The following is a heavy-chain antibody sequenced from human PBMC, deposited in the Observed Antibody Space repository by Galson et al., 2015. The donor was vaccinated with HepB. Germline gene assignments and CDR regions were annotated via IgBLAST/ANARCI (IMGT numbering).Heavy chain of an antibody. CDR2: IYSGGST. D-gene: IGHD4-23*01. CDR3: ARPAGGPNMRGAFDI. Sequence: SLRLSCAASGFTVSSNYMSWVRQAPGKGLEWVSVIYSGGSTYYADSVKGRFTISRDNSKNTLYLQMNSLRAEDTAVYYCARPAGGPNMRGAFDIWGQGTMVTVSS. CDR1: GFTVSSNY. V-gene: IGHV3-66*04. J-gene: IGHJ3*02.